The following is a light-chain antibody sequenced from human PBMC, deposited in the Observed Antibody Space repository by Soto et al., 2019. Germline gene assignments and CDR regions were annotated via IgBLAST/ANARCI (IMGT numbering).Light chain of an antibody. CDR1: SSDVGNYNS. J-gene: IGLJ3*02. CDR2: DVS. V-gene: IGLV2-8*01. CDR3: CSYSNSNDLV. Sequence: QFALTQPPSASGSPGQSVTISCTGTSSDVGNYNSVSWYQQHPGKAPKLMIFDVSRRPSGVPHRFSGSKSGNTASLTVSGLQPEDEADYYCCSYSNSNDLVFGGGTKLTAL.